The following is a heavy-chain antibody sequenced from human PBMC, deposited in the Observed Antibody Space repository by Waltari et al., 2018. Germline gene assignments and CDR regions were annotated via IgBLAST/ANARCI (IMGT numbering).Heavy chain of an antibody. V-gene: IGHV4-39*01. CDR2: IYYSGST. J-gene: IGHJ5*02. CDR3: ARLHLSQPRFDP. CDR1: GGSISSSRYY. Sequence: QLQLQESGPGLVKPSETLSLTCTVSGGSISSSRYYWGWFRQPPGKGLDGIGSIYYSGSTYYNPSLKSRVTISVDTSKNQFSLKLSSVTAADTAVYYCARLHLSQPRFDPWGQGTLVTVSS.